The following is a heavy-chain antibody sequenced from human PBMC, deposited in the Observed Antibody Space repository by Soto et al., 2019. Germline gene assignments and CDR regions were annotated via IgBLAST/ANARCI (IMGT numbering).Heavy chain of an antibody. J-gene: IGHJ6*02. CDR3: ARVVVVPAAIKDYYYGMDV. Sequence: ASVKVSCKASGYTFTSYGISWVRQAPGQGLEWMGWISAYSGNTNYAQKLQGRVTMTTDTSTSTAYMELRSLRSDDTAVYYCARVVVVPAAIKDYYYGMDVWGQGTTVTVSS. D-gene: IGHD2-2*01. V-gene: IGHV1-18*01. CDR2: ISAYSGNT. CDR1: GYTFTSYG.